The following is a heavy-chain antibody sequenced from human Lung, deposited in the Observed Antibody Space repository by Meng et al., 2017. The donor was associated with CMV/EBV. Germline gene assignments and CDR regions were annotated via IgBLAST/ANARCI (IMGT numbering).Heavy chain of an antibody. Sequence: GESLKISYAASGFTFSDYYMSWIRQAPGKGLEWVSYISSSGSTIYYADSVKGRFTISGDNAKNSLYLQMNSLRAEDTAVYYCARTGTSANYYYYYGMDVWGQGTTVTVSS. V-gene: IGHV3-11*01. CDR2: ISSSGSTI. CDR3: ARTGTSANYYYYYGMDV. J-gene: IGHJ6*02. D-gene: IGHD1/OR15-1a*01. CDR1: GFTFSDYY.